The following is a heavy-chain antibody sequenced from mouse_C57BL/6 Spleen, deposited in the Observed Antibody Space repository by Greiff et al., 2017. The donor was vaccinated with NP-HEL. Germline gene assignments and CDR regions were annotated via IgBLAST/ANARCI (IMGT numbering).Heavy chain of an antibody. CDR1: GYTFTSYW. D-gene: IGHD2-3*01. CDR2: INPSNGGT. J-gene: IGHJ4*01. CDR3: ASPPYDGDAMDY. Sequence: QVQLKQPGTELVKPGASVKLSCKASGYTFTSYWMHWVKQRPGQGLEWIGNINPSNGGTNYNEKFKSKATLTVDKSSSTAYMQLSSLTSEDSAVYYCASPPYDGDAMDYWGQGTSVTVSS. V-gene: IGHV1-53*01.